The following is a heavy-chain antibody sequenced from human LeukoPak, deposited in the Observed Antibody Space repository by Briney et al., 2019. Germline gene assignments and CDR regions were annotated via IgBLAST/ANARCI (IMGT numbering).Heavy chain of an antibody. CDR2: IIPIFGTA. J-gene: IGHJ4*02. Sequence: SVKVSCKASGGTFSSYAISWVRQAPGQGLEWMGGIIPIFGTANYAQKFQGRVTMTEDTSTDTAYMELSSLRSEDTAVYYCATAYPGDFWSGYYRGAFDYWGQGTLVTVSS. CDR3: ATAYPGDFWSGYYRGAFDY. CDR1: GGTFSSYA. D-gene: IGHD3-3*01. V-gene: IGHV1-69*06.